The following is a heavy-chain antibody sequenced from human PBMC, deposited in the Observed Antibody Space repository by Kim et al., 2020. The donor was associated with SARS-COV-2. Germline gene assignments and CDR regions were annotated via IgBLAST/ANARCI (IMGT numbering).Heavy chain of an antibody. J-gene: IGHJ4*02. Sequence: SETLSLTCTVSGGSISSSSYYWGWIRQPPGKGLEWIGSIYYSGSTYYNPSLKSRVTISVDTSKNQFSLKLSSVTAADTAVYYCARHRAISSELNYWGQGTLVTVSS. V-gene: IGHV4-39*01. D-gene: IGHD6-25*01. CDR3: ARHRAISSELNY. CDR1: GGSISSSSYY. CDR2: IYYSGST.